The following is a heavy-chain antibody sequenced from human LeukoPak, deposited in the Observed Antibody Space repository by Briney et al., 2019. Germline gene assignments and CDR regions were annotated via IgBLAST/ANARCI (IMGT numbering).Heavy chain of an antibody. Sequence: SVKVSCKASGGTFSSYAISWVRQAPGQGLEWMGGIIPIFGTANYAQKFQGRVTITADKSTSTAYMELSSLRSEDTAVYYCARGDSGSHWAYAFDIWGQGTMVTVSS. CDR2: IIPIFGTA. V-gene: IGHV1-69*06. D-gene: IGHD1-26*01. CDR3: ARGDSGSHWAYAFDI. CDR1: GGTFSSYA. J-gene: IGHJ3*02.